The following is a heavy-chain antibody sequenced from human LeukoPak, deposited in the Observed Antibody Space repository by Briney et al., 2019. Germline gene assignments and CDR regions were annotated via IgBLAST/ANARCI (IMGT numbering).Heavy chain of an antibody. J-gene: IGHJ4*02. Sequence: PGGSLRLSCAASGFTFSNYGIHWVRQAPGKGLEGVAVISYDGRNKYYAASVKGRFTISRDDAKNSLYLQMNSLRVEDTAVYYCARVMYYYDTSGYLDYWGQGTLVTVSS. CDR3: ARVMYYYDTSGYLDY. V-gene: IGHV3-30*03. CDR1: GFTFSNYG. CDR2: ISYDGRNK. D-gene: IGHD3-22*01.